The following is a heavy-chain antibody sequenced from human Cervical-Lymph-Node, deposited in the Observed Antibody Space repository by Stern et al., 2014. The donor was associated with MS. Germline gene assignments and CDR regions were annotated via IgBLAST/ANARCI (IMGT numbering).Heavy chain of an antibody. CDR2: MSRSGSA. CDR1: GGSVSNCLHY. J-gene: IGHJ4*02. V-gene: IGHV4-61*01. D-gene: IGHD3-3*01. Sequence: QVQLQESGPGLVKPSETLSLTCTVSGGSVSNCLHYWTRLRPPPGKQLVWIGCMSRSGSATHNLSLKSRVTISVDTSKNQFSLNVSSVTAADTAVYYCARDALTILGTDSWGQGTLVTVSS. CDR3: ARDALTILGTDS.